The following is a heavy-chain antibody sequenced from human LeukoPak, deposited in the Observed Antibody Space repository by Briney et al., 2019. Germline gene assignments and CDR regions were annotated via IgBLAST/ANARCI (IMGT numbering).Heavy chain of an antibody. V-gene: IGHV4-59*12. J-gene: IGHJ3*02. CDR2: IYYSGST. CDR3: ARDQSFYDYVWGSYRPGHAFDI. CDR1: GGSISSYY. D-gene: IGHD3-16*02. Sequence: PSETLSLTCTVSGGSISSYYWSWIRQPPGKGLEWIGYIYYSGSTNYNPSLKSRVTISVDTSKNQFSLKLSSVTAADTAVYYCARDQSFYDYVWGSYRPGHAFDIWGQGTMVTVSS.